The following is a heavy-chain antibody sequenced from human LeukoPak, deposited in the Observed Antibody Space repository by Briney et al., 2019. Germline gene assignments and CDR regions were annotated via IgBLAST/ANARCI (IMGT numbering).Heavy chain of an antibody. CDR1: GFTFSSYG. CDR2: ISGSGGST. Sequence: GVLRLSCAASGFTFSSYGMSWVRQAPGKGLEWVSAISGSGGSTYYADSVKGRFTISRDNSKNTLYLQMNSLRAEDTAVYYCARDVGEYCSSVSCYASDYWGQGTLVTVSS. D-gene: IGHD2-2*01. J-gene: IGHJ4*02. CDR3: ARDVGEYCSSVSCYASDY. V-gene: IGHV3-23*01.